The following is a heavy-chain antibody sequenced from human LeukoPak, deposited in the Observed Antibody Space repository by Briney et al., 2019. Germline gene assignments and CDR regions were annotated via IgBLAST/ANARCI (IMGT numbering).Heavy chain of an antibody. J-gene: IGHJ4*02. CDR3: ARDRRYGEWIDY. Sequence: GRSLRLSCAASGFTLDSYGMHWVRQAPGKGLEWVAVIWYDGGNKYYADSVKGRFTISRDNSKNTLFLQMNSLRAEDTAVYYCARDRRYGEWIDYWGQGTLVTVSS. V-gene: IGHV3-33*01. D-gene: IGHD4-17*01. CDR2: IWYDGGNK. CDR1: GFTLDSYG.